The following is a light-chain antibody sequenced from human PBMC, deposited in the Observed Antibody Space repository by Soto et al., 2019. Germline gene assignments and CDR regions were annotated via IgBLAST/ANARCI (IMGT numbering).Light chain of an antibody. Sequence: DIQMNQSPSTLSASVGDRVTITCRASQSIGNWLAWYQQKPGKAPNLLIYQASNLESGVPSRFSGSGSETEFTLTISTLQPDDFATYYCQQYDSYSQFTFGGGTKVEIK. CDR2: QAS. V-gene: IGKV1-5*03. CDR3: QQYDSYSQFT. CDR1: QSIGNW. J-gene: IGKJ4*01.